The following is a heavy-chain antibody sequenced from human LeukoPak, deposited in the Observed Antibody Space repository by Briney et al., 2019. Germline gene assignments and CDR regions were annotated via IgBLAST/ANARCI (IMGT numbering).Heavy chain of an antibody. V-gene: IGHV3-23*01. CDR3: AKPTYYYDSSGSRNYYFDY. J-gene: IGHJ4*02. D-gene: IGHD3-22*01. Sequence: GGSLRLSRAASGFTFSSYAMSWVRQAPGKGLEWVSAISGSGGSTYYADSVKGRFTISRDNSKNTLYLQMNSLRAEDTAVYYCAKPTYYYDSSGSRNYYFDYWGQGTLVTVSS. CDR2: ISGSGGST. CDR1: GFTFSSYA.